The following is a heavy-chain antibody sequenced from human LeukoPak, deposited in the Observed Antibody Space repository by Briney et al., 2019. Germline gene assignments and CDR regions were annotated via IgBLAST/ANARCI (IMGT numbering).Heavy chain of an antibody. J-gene: IGHJ6*03. V-gene: IGHV3-30*18. CDR3: AKALGNTVVTPGYMDV. D-gene: IGHD4-23*01. CDR1: GFTFSSYG. CDR2: ISYDGSNK. Sequence: GGSLRLSCAASGFTFSSYGMHWVRQAPGKGLEWVAVISYDGSNKYYADSVKGRFTISRDNSKNTLYLQMNSLRAEDTAAYYCAKALGNTVVTPGYMDVWGKGTTVTVSS.